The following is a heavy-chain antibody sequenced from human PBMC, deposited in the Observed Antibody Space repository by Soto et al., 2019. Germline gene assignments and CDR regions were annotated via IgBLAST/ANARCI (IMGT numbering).Heavy chain of an antibody. V-gene: IGHV1-69*06. J-gene: IGHJ4*02. CDR1: GGTFSSYA. Sequence: QVQLMQSGAEVKKPGSSVKVSCKASGGTFSSYAISWVRQAPGQGLEWMGGIIPIFGTANYAQKFQGRVTITADKSTSTAYMELSSLRSEDTAVYYCARVVPAAIVAAGGGYFDYWGQGTLVTVSS. CDR3: ARVVPAAIVAAGGGYFDY. CDR2: IIPIFGTA. D-gene: IGHD2-2*02.